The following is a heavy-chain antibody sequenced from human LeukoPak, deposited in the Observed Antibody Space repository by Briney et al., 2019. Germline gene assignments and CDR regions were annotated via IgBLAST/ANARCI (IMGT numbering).Heavy chain of an antibody. CDR1: GYTFTSYD. Sequence: GASVKVSCKASGYTFTSYDINWVRQATGQGLEWMGWMNPNSGNTGYAQKFQGRVTMTRNTSISTAYMELSSLRSEGTAVYYCARGVYCSSTSCEDGGFDPWGQGTLVTVSS. D-gene: IGHD2-2*01. CDR3: ARGVYCSSTSCEDGGFDP. J-gene: IGHJ5*02. V-gene: IGHV1-8*01. CDR2: MNPNSGNT.